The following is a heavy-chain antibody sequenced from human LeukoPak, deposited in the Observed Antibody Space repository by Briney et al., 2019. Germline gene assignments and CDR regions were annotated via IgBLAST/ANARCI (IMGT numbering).Heavy chain of an antibody. Sequence: SETLSLTCTVSGGSISSYYWSWIRQPPGKGLEWIGYIYYSGSTNYNPSLKSRVTISVDTSKNQFSLKLSSLTAEDTAVYYCARWLPDGFDQWGQGPVVTASS. J-gene: IGHJ4*02. CDR1: GGSISSYY. CDR3: ARWLPDGFDQ. CDR2: IYYSGST. D-gene: IGHD1-14*01. V-gene: IGHV4-59*01.